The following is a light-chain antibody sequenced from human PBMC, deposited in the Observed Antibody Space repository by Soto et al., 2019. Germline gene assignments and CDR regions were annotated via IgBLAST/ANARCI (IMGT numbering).Light chain of an antibody. Sequence: QSALTQPASVSGSPGQSITISCTGTSSDVGGYNYVSWYQQHPGKAPKLMIYDVSNRPSGVSNRFSGSKSGNTASLTISGLXAEXXXDYYXXSXXXSXTFYVFGTGTKVTVL. J-gene: IGLJ1*01. CDR1: SSDVGGYNY. CDR3: XSXXXSXTFYV. CDR2: DVS. V-gene: IGLV2-14*01.